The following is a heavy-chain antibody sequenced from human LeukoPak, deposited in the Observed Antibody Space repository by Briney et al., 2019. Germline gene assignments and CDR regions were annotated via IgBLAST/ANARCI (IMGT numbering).Heavy chain of an antibody. CDR1: GFTFSSYA. J-gene: IGHJ4*02. D-gene: IGHD6-13*01. V-gene: IGHV3-23*01. CDR2: ISGSGGST. Sequence: PGGSLRLSCAASGFTFSSYAMSWVRQAPGKGLEWVSAISGSGGSTYYADSVKGRFTVSRDNSKNTLYLQMNSLRAEDTAVYYCAKGSRGGAAAATGYWGQGTLVTVSS. CDR3: AKGSRGGAAAATGY.